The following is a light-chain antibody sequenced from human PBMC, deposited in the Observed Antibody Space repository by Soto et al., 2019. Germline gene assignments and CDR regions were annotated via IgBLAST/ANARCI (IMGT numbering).Light chain of an antibody. CDR2: AAS. CDR3: QQSYSTPFT. CDR1: QNIFSY. Sequence: DIQMTQSPSSLSASVGDRVTITGRASQNIFSYLNWYQQKPGKAPKLLIYAASNLQSGVPSRFSGSGSGTDFTLTISSLQPEDFATYYCQQSYSTPFTFGQGTRLEIK. J-gene: IGKJ5*01. V-gene: IGKV1-39*01.